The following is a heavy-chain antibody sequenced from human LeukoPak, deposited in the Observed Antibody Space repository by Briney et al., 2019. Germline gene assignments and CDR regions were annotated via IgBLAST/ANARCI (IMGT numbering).Heavy chain of an antibody. CDR2: IIPIFGTA. CDR1: GGTFSSYA. V-gene: IGHV1-69*13. Sequence: SVKVSCKASGGTFSSYAISWVRQAPGQGLEWMGGIIPIFGTANYAQKFQGRVTITADESTSTAYMELSSLRAEDTAVYYCAKDLSLTMVRGVDYWGQGTLVTVSS. CDR3: AKDLSLTMVRGVDY. D-gene: IGHD3-10*01. J-gene: IGHJ4*02.